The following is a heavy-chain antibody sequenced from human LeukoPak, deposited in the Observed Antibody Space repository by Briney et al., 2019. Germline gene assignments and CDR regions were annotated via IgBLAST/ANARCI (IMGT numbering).Heavy chain of an antibody. CDR3: ARQAMDV. Sequence: SETLSLTCTVSGGSISSSSYYWGWIRQPPGKGLEWIGSIYYSGSTYYNPSLKSRVTISVDTSKNQFSLKLSSVTAADTAVYYCARQAMDVWGKGTTVTISS. V-gene: IGHV4-39*01. CDR1: GGSISSSSYY. J-gene: IGHJ6*04. CDR2: IYYSGST.